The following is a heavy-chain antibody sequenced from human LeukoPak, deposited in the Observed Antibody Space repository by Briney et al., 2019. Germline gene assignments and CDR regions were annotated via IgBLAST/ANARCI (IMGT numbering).Heavy chain of an antibody. V-gene: IGHV4-59*11. D-gene: IGHD1-14*01. CDR1: GGSISSHY. CDR3: ASRVRTPPGTKAFDI. Sequence: PSETLSLTCTVSGGSISSHYWSWIRQPPGKGLEFIGYIYYSGSTNYNPSLKSRVTMSVDTSKNQFSLKLNSVTAADTAVYYCASRVRTPPGTKAFDIWGQGTMVNVSS. J-gene: IGHJ3*02. CDR2: IYYSGST.